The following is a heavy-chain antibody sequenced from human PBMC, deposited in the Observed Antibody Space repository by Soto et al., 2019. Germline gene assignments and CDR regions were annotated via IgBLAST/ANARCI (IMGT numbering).Heavy chain of an antibody. CDR2: INANTGAT. CDR1: GHTSRNNG. V-gene: IGHV1-18*01. D-gene: IGHD2-2*01. J-gene: IGHJ4*02. CDR3: GRDEDQGAQRFLEY. Sequence: QVRLVQSGAEVGQPGASVKVSCKASGHTSRNNGISWVRQAPGQGLEWMGFINANTGATNYARKFRGRLTLTTDTFTRKVDMELRSLRADDTSVYYCGRDEDQGAQRFLEYWCQGTLVPVSS.